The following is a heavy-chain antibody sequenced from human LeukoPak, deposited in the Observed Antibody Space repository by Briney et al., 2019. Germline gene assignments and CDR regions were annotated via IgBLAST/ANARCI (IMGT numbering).Heavy chain of an antibody. CDR3: AKVGGPYCSGGSCKGYFDY. Sequence: GGSLRLSCAASGFTLSSYAMHWVRQAPGKGLEWVAVISYDGSNKYYADSVKGRFTISRDNSKNTLYLQMNSPRAEDTAVYYCAKVGGPYCSGGSCKGYFDYWGQGTLVTVSS. CDR2: ISYDGSNK. J-gene: IGHJ4*02. D-gene: IGHD2-15*01. V-gene: IGHV3-30-3*01. CDR1: GFTLSSYA.